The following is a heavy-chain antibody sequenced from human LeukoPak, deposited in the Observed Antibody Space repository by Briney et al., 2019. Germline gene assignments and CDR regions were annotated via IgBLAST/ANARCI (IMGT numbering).Heavy chain of an antibody. J-gene: IGHJ5*02. CDR1: GGTFSSYA. CDR3: ARDVMTGGGGNWFDP. V-gene: IGHV1-69*13. D-gene: IGHD2-15*01. CDR2: IIPIFGTA. Sequence: ASVKVSCKASGGTFSSYAISWVRQAPGQGLEWMGGIIPIFGTANYAQKFQGRVTITADESTSTAYMELSSLRSEDTAVYYCARDVMTGGGGNWFDPWGQGTLVTVSS.